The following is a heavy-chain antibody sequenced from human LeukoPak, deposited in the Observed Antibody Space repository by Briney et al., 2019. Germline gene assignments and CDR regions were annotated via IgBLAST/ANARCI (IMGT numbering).Heavy chain of an antibody. Sequence: SETLSLTCIVSGGSISSYYWSWVRQPPGKELEWIGYIYYSGSTNYNPSLKSRVTISVDTSKNQFSLKLSSVTAADTAVYYCARAPTVGATEDAFDIWGQGTMVTVSS. CDR1: GGSISSYY. J-gene: IGHJ3*02. CDR2: IYYSGST. D-gene: IGHD1-26*01. CDR3: ARAPTVGATEDAFDI. V-gene: IGHV4-59*01.